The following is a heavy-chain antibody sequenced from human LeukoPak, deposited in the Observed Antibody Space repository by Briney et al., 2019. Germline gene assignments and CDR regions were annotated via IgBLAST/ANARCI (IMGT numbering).Heavy chain of an antibody. V-gene: IGHV3-23*01. Sequence: GGSLRLSCAASGFNTFSKYSMNWVRQTPGKGLEWVSAISGSGDSTHYADSVKGRFTISRDNFKNTLYLQMNSLRAADTALYYCAKAAVTGADYWGQGTLVTVSS. CDR2: ISGSGDST. CDR1: GFNTFSKYS. CDR3: AKAAVTGADY. J-gene: IGHJ4*02. D-gene: IGHD7-27*01.